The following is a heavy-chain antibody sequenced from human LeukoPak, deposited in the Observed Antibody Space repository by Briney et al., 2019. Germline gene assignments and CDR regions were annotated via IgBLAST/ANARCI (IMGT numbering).Heavy chain of an antibody. Sequence: GGSLRLSCAASGFTFSSYAMHWVRQAPGKGLEWVAVISYDGSNKYYADSVKGRFTISRDNSKNTLYLQMNSLRAEDTAVYYCARDEGGGYYFYWLFHWGQGTLVTVSS. D-gene: IGHD3-22*01. CDR1: GFTFSSYA. CDR2: ISYDGSNK. CDR3: ARDEGGGYYFYWLFH. J-gene: IGHJ4*02. V-gene: IGHV3-30-3*01.